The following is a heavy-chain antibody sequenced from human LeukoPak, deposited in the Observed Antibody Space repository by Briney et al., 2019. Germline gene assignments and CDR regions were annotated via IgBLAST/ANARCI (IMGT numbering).Heavy chain of an antibody. CDR1: GGSISTSNYY. J-gene: IGHJ3*02. CDR2: IFYSGST. V-gene: IGHV4-39*07. Sequence: SETLSLTCTVSGGSISTSNYYWGWIRQPPGKGLEWIGNIFYSGSTYYSPSLRSRVTISLDTSRNQFSLKLNSVTAADTAVYYCAKSDGYSLVDIWGQGTMVTVSS. D-gene: IGHD5-12*01. CDR3: AKSDGYSLVDI.